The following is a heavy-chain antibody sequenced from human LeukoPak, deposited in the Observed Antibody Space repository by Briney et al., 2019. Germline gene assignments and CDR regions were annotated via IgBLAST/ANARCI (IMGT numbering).Heavy chain of an antibody. Sequence: PSETLSLTCAVYGGSFSGYYWSWIRQPPGKGLEWIGEINHSGSTNYNPSLKSRVTISVDTSKNQFSLKLSSVTAADTAVYYCARGWYYDFWSGYPVYFDYWGQGTLVTVSS. V-gene: IGHV4-34*01. CDR2: INHSGST. J-gene: IGHJ4*02. CDR3: ARGWYYDFWSGYPVYFDY. D-gene: IGHD3-3*01. CDR1: GGSFSGYY.